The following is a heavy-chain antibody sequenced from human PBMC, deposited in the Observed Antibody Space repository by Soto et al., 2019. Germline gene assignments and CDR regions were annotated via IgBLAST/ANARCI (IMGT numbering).Heavy chain of an antibody. D-gene: IGHD5-12*01. J-gene: IGHJ3*02. V-gene: IGHV2-5*02. CDR2: IYWDDDK. CDR1: GFSLSTSGVG. CDR3: AHSTGYIVATPLAVLHDAFDI. Sequence: SGPTLVKPTQTLTLTCTFSGFSLSTSGVGVGWIRQPPGKALEWLALIYWDDDKRYSPSLKSRLTITKDTSKNQVVLTMTNMDPVDTATYYCAHSTGYIVATPLAVLHDAFDIWGQGTMVTVSS.